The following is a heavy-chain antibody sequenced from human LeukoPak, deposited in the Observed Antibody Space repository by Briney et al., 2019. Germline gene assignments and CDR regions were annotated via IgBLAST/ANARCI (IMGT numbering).Heavy chain of an antibody. CDR2: ISGSGGST. CDR1: GFTFSSYA. D-gene: IGHD2-2*01. J-gene: IGHJ4*02. Sequence: GGSLRLSCAASGFTFSSYAMSWVRQAPGKGLEWVSAISGSGGSTYYADSVKGRFTISRDNSKNTLYLQMNSLRAEDTAVYYCEKVGCSSASYYRVIDYWGQGTLVTVSS. V-gene: IGHV3-23*01. CDR3: EKVGCSSASYYRVIDY.